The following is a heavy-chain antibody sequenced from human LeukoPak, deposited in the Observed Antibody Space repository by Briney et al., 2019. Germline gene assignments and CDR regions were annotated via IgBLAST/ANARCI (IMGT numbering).Heavy chain of an antibody. CDR2: ISYDGRNK. CDR3: AQSGRTKRDAFGY. V-gene: IGHV3-30*18. CDR1: GFTFSSYG. J-gene: IGHJ4*02. D-gene: IGHD1-26*01. Sequence: PGRSLRLSCAASGFTFSSYGMHWVRQAPGKGLEWVAVISYDGRNKYYADSVKGRFTISRDNSKNMLYVQMNSLRTEDTAVYYCAQSGRTKRDAFGYWGQGTLVTVSS.